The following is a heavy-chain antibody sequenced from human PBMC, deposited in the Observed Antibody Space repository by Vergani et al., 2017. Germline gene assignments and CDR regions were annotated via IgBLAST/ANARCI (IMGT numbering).Heavy chain of an antibody. Sequence: EVQLVESGGGLVQPGGSLKLSCAASGFTFSGSAMHWVRQASGKGLEWVGRIRSKANSYATAYAASVKGRFTISRDDSKNTAYLQMNSLKTEDTAVYYCTRDDVIVATIDAFDIWGQGTMVTVSS. D-gene: IGHD5-12*01. CDR1: GFTFSGSA. J-gene: IGHJ3*02. V-gene: IGHV3-73*02. CDR3: TRDDVIVATIDAFDI. CDR2: IRSKANSYAT.